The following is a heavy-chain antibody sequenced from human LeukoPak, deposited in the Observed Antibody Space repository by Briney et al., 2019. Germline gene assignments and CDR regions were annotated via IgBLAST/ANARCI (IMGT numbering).Heavy chain of an antibody. J-gene: IGHJ4*02. CDR1: EFTFDDYA. CDR2: ISGDGGST. V-gene: IGHV3-43*02. CDR3: AKDSNQYGDYFDY. D-gene: IGHD4-17*01. Sequence: PGGSLRLSCAASEFTFDDYAMHWVRQAPGKGLEWVSLISGDGGSTYYADSVKGRFTIYRDNSKNSLYLQMNSLRTEDTALYYCAKDSNQYGDYFDYWGQGTLVTVSS.